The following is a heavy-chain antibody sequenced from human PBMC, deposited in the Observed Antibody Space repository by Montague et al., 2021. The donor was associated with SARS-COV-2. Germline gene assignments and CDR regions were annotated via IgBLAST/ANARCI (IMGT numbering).Heavy chain of an antibody. J-gene: IGHJ6*02. CDR1: GFTFSSYA. CDR3: ARDQGIVVPSWVMDV. D-gene: IGHD2-2*01. CDR2: ILYDGSNK. V-gene: IGHV3-30*04. Sequence: SLRLSCAASGFTFSSYAMHWFRQAPGKGLEWVAIILYDGSNKYYADSVKGRFTISRDNSKNTLFLQMNSLRPEDTAVYYCARDQGIVVPSWVMDVWGQGTTVTVSS.